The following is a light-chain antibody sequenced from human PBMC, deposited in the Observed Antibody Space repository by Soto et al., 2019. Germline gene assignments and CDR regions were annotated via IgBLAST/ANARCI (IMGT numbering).Light chain of an antibody. CDR1: QGISNY. CDR2: AAY. V-gene: IGKV1-27*01. J-gene: IGKJ1*01. Sequence: DIQMTQSPSSLSASVGDRVTITCRASQGISNYLGWYQQQPGKVPRLLIYAAYTLQSGVPSRFSGGGSGTVFTLTFSSLQPEDVAIYYCKSYNSAPRTFGPGTKVDIK. CDR3: KSYNSAPRT.